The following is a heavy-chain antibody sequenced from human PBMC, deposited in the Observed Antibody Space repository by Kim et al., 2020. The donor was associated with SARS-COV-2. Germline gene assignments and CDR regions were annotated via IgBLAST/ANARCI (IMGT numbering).Heavy chain of an antibody. CDR2: INPNSGGT. D-gene: IGHD1-26*01. CDR1: GYTFTDYY. J-gene: IGHJ3*02. V-gene: IGHV1-2*02. CDR3: ARAPSVGATGAFDI. Sequence: ASVKVSCKASGYTFTDYYMHWVRQAPGQGLEWMGWINPNSGGTNYAQKFQGRVTVTRDTSISTAYMELSRLRSDDTAMYYCARAPSVGATGAFDIWGQGTMVTVSS.